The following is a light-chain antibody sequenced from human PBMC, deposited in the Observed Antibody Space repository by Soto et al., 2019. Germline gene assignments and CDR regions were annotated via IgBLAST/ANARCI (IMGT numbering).Light chain of an antibody. V-gene: IGLV2-14*03. J-gene: IGLJ1*01. CDR1: SSDIGAFTF. CDR3: SSYTSSNTHV. CDR2: DVN. Sequence: QSVLTQPASVSGSPGQSITISCTGTSSDIGAFTFVSWYQQHPGKVPKLMIFDVNRRPSGVSDRFSGSKSGNTASLTISGLQAEDEGDYYCSSYTSSNTHVFGSGTKLTVL.